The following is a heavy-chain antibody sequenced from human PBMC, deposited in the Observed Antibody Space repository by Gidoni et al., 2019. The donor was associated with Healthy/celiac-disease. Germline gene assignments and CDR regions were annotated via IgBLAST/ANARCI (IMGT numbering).Heavy chain of an antibody. CDR2: SDGSCT. Sequence: SDGSCTSYADSVKGRFTISRDNAKNTLYLQMNSLRAEDTAVYNCARGPPVYDFWSGNGYYYYGMDVWGQGTTVTVSS. J-gene: IGHJ6*02. D-gene: IGHD3-3*01. V-gene: IGHV3-74*01. CDR3: ARGPPVYDFWSGNGYYYYGMDV.